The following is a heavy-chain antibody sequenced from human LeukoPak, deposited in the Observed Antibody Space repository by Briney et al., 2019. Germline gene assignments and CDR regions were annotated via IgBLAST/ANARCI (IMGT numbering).Heavy chain of an antibody. CDR2: INYSGTT. CDR3: AGHEDGFWGDGDFDI. D-gene: IGHD2-21*01. J-gene: IGHJ3*02. Sequence: SETLSLTCSVSGDSISTYYWSWIRQSPGKGLEWIVYINYSGTTNFNPSLKSRVPMSVDTTQKQSSQRLASVTVAERAVYFCAGHEDGFWGDGDFDIWGQGTVVTVSS. V-gene: IGHV4-59*08. CDR1: GDSISTYY.